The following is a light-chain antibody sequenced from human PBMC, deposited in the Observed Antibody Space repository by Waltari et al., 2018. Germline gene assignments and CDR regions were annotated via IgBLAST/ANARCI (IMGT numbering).Light chain of an antibody. Sequence: DIVLTQSPLSLPVIPGEPASISCRSSQSLLHSNGYNYFDWYLQKPGQSPQLLIYLGSNRASGVPDRFSGSGSGTDFTLKISRVEAEDVGVYYCMQALQTPLTFGGGTKVEIK. CDR1: QSLLHSNGYNY. CDR2: LGS. CDR3: MQALQTPLT. V-gene: IGKV2-28*01. J-gene: IGKJ4*01.